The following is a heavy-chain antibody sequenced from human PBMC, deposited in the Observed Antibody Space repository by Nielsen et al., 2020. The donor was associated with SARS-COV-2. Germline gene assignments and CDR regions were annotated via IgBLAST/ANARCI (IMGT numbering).Heavy chain of an antibody. Sequence: ASVKVSCKASGYTFTSYAMHWVRQAPGQRLEWMGWINAGNGNTKYSQKFQGRVTITADESTSTAYMELSSLRSEDTAVYYCARDPFAFSSDFGVVLDAFDIWGQGTMVTVSS. CDR1: GYTFTSYA. CDR3: ARDPFAFSSDFGVVLDAFDI. CDR2: INAGNGNT. V-gene: IGHV1-3*01. J-gene: IGHJ3*02. D-gene: IGHD3-3*01.